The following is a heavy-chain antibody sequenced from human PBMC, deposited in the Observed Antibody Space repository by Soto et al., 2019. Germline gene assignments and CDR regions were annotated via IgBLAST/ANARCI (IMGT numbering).Heavy chain of an antibody. V-gene: IGHV4-4*07. J-gene: IGHJ5*02. CDR2: VYSSGGT. D-gene: IGHD3-3*01. CDR1: GGSMSSYY. Sequence: SETLSLTCTVSGGSMSSYYWTWSRQPAGKGLEWIGRVYSSGGTHYNPSLKSRVTISLDTSKNQFSLRLLSVTDADTAVYYCARGQRFSDWFDPWGQGTLVTVSS. CDR3: ARGQRFSDWFDP.